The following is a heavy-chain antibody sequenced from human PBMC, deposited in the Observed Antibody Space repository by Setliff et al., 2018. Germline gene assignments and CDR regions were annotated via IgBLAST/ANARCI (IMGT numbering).Heavy chain of an antibody. CDR2: ISPHSGKT. D-gene: IGHD2-2*01. CDR1: GYIFTDYG. Sequence: ASVKVSCKASGYIFTDYGVSWVRQAPGQGLEWVGWISPHSGKTYYAPKFQDRITMTTDTSTSTAYLEFKSLRSDDTAIYYCSRLVRFCTKISCQRLLGDDYWGQGALVT. J-gene: IGHJ4*02. V-gene: IGHV1-18*01. CDR3: SRLVRFCTKISCQRLLGDDY.